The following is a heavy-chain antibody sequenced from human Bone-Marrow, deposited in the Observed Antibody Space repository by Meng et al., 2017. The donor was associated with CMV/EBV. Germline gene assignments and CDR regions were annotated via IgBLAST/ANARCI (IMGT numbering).Heavy chain of an antibody. CDR2: ISSSSISI. D-gene: IGHD1-26*01. CDR1: GFAFSSYA. Sequence: CSASGFAFSSYAMNWVRQPPGKGLEWVSSISSSSISIHYVDSIKGRFTVSRDNARISLHLQMNSLRVEDTAVYYGARGSVGSDYWGQGTLVTVSS. CDR3: ARGSVGSDY. J-gene: IGHJ4*02. V-gene: IGHV3-21*01.